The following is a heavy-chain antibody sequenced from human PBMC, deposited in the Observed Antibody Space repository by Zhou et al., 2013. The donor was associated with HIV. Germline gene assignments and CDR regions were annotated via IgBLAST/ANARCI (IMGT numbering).Heavy chain of an antibody. CDR3: ASCSAPFFYGVGSSLGY. V-gene: IGHV1-69*04. D-gene: IGHD3-10*01. Sequence: QVQLVQSGADVKKPGSSVKVSCKASGGTFSSYALSWVRQAPGQGLEWMGRIVPMVGIPNYAPKFQERVTFTADKSTNTAYMELRNLRSDDTAVYYCASCSAPFFYGVGSSLGYWGQGSLVTVSS. CDR2: IVPMVGIP. CDR1: GGTFSSYA. J-gene: IGHJ4*02.